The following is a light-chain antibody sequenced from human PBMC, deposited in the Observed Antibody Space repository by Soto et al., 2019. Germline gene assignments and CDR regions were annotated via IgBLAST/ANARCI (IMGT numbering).Light chain of an antibody. CDR1: QSVTRN. V-gene: IGKV3-15*01. CDR3: QQYNNWPPIT. J-gene: IGKJ5*01. Sequence: EIVMPQSPATLSVSPGDSAPLSCRASQSVTRNLAWYQQKPGQAPRLLIYGASTRATGIPARFSGSGSGTEFTLTISSLQSEDFAVYFCQQYNNWPPITFGQGTRLEIK. CDR2: GAS.